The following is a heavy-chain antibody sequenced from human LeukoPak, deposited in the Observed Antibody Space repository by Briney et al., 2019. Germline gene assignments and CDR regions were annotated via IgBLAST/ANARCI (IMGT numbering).Heavy chain of an antibody. CDR1: GFTFSSYA. J-gene: IGHJ4*02. CDR3: ARGSRENGDYFDY. Sequence: GGSLRLSCAASGFTFSSYAMSWVRQAPGKGLEWVSAISGTGGRTYYADSVKGRFTISRDNSKNTLYLQMNSLRAEDTAVYYCARGSRENGDYFDYWGQGTLVTVSS. CDR2: ISGTGGRT. V-gene: IGHV3-23*01. D-gene: IGHD4-17*01.